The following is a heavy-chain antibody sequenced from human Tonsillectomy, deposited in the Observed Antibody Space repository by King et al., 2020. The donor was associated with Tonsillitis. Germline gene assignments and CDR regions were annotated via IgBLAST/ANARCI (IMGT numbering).Heavy chain of an antibody. Sequence: QLVQSGTEVKKPGASVKVSCEAFGYTFISYYIHWVRQAPGQGLEWMGVXXXXGGXANYAQKFQGRVTMTRDTSTNTVYMELSSLRSEDTAVYYCARGVIAVAGTRDYFDYWGQGTLVTVSS. CDR3: ARGVIAVAGTRDYFDY. CDR2: XXXXGGXA. CDR1: GYTFISYY. V-gene: IGHV1-46*03. D-gene: IGHD6-19*01. J-gene: IGHJ4*02.